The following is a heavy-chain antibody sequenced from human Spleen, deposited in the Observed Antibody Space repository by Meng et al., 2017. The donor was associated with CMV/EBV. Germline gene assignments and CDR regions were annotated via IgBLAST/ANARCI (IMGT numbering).Heavy chain of an antibody. V-gene: IGHV4-34*01. Sequence: GSLRLSCAVYGGSFSGYYWSWIRQPPGKGLEWIGEINHSGSTNYNPSLKSRVTISVDTSKNQFSLKLSSVTAADTAVYYCARAQLGLDYWGQGTLVTVSS. CDR2: INHSGST. CDR3: ARAQLGLDY. D-gene: IGHD7-27*01. CDR1: GGSFSGYY. J-gene: IGHJ4*02.